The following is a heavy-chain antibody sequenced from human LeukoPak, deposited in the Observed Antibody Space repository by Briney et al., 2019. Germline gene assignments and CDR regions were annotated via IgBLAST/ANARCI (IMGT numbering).Heavy chain of an antibody. CDR1: GYTFNSYY. CDR2: INPSAGST. CDR3: ARGGSTRGRRFDY. Sequence: GASVKVSCKPSGYTFNSYYMHWVRQAPGQGLEWMGIINPSAGSTTFAQKFQGRITMTRDTSTSTVYMDLSSLRSEDTAFYYCARGGSTRGRRFDYWGQGTLVTVSS. V-gene: IGHV1-46*02. J-gene: IGHJ4*02. D-gene: IGHD1-26*01.